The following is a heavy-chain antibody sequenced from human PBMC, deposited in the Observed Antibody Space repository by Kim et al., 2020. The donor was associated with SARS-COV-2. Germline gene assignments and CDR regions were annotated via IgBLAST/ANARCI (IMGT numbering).Heavy chain of an antibody. CDR2: IWYDGSNK. J-gene: IGHJ5*02. CDR3: ARENHYDSSGYYYWFDP. Sequence: GGSLRLSCAASGFTFSSYGMHWVRQAPGKGLEWVAVIWYDGSNKYYADSVKGRFTISRDNSKNTLYLQMNSLRAEDTAVYYCARENHYDSSGYYYWFDPWGQGTLVTVSS. CDR1: GFTFSSYG. D-gene: IGHD3-22*01. V-gene: IGHV3-33*01.